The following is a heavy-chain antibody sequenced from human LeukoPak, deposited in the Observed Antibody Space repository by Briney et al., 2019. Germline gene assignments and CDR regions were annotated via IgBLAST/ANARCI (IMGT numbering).Heavy chain of an antibody. J-gene: IGHJ4*02. V-gene: IGHV3-30*18. CDR2: ISYDASNK. CDR3: AKDTEVLRYFDSPGY. D-gene: IGHD3-9*01. Sequence: GGSLRLSCAASGFTFSSYGMHWVRQAPGKGLEWVAVISYDASNKYYADSVKGRFTISRGNSKNTLYLQMNSLRAEDTAVYYCAKDTEVLRYFDSPGYWGQGTLVTVSS. CDR1: GFTFSSYG.